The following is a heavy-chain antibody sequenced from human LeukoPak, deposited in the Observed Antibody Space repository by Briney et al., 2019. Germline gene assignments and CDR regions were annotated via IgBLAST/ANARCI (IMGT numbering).Heavy chain of an antibody. J-gene: IGHJ6*03. CDR2: ISGSGGST. D-gene: IGHD3-9*01. CDR1: GFTFSSYA. Sequence: GGSLRLSCAASGFTFSSYAMSWVRQAPGKGLEWVSAISGSGGSTYYADSVKGRFTISRDNSKNTLYLQMNSLRAEDTAVYYCAKDLEGYDILTGEGTLKYYYYYYMDVWGKGTTVTVSS. V-gene: IGHV3-23*01. CDR3: AKDLEGYDILTGEGTLKYYYYYYMDV.